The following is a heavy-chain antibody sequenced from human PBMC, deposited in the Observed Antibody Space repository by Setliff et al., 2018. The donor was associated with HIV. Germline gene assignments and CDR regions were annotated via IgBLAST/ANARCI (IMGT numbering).Heavy chain of an antibody. D-gene: IGHD2-15*01. CDR2: IYYDGRT. CDR1: GGSIRTGAYY. V-gene: IGHV4-39*07. J-gene: IGHJ4*02. Sequence: SETLSLTCTVSGGSIRTGAYYWGWIRQPPGKGLEWIGSIYYDGRTFYKPSLKSRLTISVDTSKNQFSLKVTSVTAADTAVYYCAREPRVRGTLDFWGQGTLVTVSS. CDR3: AREPRVRGTLDF.